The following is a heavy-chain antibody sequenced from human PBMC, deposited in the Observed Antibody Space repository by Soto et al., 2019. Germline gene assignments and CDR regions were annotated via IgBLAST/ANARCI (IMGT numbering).Heavy chain of an antibody. D-gene: IGHD6-13*01. CDR3: ARGGIAAAGLIYGMDV. CDR2: ISYDGSNK. Sequence: PGGSLRLSCAASGFTFSSYAMHWVRQAPGKGLEWVAVISYDGSNKYYADSVKGRFTISRDNSKNTLYLQMNSLRAEDTAVYYCARGGIAAAGLIYGMDVWGQGTTVTVS. V-gene: IGHV3-30-3*01. J-gene: IGHJ6*02. CDR1: GFTFSSYA.